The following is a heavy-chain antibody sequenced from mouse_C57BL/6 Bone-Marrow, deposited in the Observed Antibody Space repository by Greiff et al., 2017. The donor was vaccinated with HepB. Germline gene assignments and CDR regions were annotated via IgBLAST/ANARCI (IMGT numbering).Heavy chain of an antibody. CDR3: ARRDYGSSYYWYFDV. D-gene: IGHD1-1*01. V-gene: IGHV5-16*01. CDR1: GFTFSDYY. Sequence: EVMVVESEGGLVQPGSSMKLSCTASGFTFSDYYMPWVRQVPEKGLEWVADINYDGSSTYYLDSLKSRFIISRDNAKNILYLQMSSLKSEDTATYYCARRDYGSSYYWYFDVWGTGTTVTVSS. CDR2: INYDGSST. J-gene: IGHJ1*03.